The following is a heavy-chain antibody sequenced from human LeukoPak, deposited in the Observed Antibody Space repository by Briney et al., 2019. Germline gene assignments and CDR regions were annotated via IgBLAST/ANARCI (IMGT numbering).Heavy chain of an antibody. D-gene: IGHD2-15*01. V-gene: IGHV3-9*01. CDR3: AKGLGYCGGYGCYFDY. CDR1: GFTFDDYA. CDR2: ISWNSGSI. J-gene: IGHJ4*02. Sequence: GGSLRLSCAASGFTFDDYAMHWVRQAPGKGLEWVSGISWNSGSIGYADSVKGRFTISRDNAKNSLYLQMNSLRAEDTALYYCAKGLGYCGGYGCYFDYWGQGTLVTVSS.